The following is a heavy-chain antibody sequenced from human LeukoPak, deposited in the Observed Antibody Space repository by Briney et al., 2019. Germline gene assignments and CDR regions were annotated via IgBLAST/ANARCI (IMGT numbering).Heavy chain of an antibody. J-gene: IGHJ4*02. D-gene: IGHD1-26*01. Sequence: SGGSLRLSCAASGFTFSSYSMNWVRQAPGKGLEWASSISSSSSYIYYADSVKGRFTISRDNAKNSLYLQMNSLRAEDTAVYYCARDMMVGALNFDYWGQGTLVTVSS. CDR1: GFTFSSYS. CDR2: ISSSSSYI. CDR3: ARDMMVGALNFDY. V-gene: IGHV3-21*01.